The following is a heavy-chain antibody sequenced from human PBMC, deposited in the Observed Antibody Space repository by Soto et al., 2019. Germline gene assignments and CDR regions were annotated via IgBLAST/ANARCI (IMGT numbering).Heavy chain of an antibody. J-gene: IGHJ5*02. V-gene: IGHV3-21*01. CDR3: ARDGRDIVVVPAAGSEGSWFDP. Sequence: GGSLRLSCAASGFIFSSYNMNWVRQAPGKGLEWVSSISSSGSYIFYADSVEGRFTISRDNAKNSLYLQMNSLRAEDTAVYYCARDGRDIVVVPAAGSEGSWFDPWGQGTLVTVSS. D-gene: IGHD2-2*01. CDR1: GFIFSSYN. CDR2: ISSSGSYI.